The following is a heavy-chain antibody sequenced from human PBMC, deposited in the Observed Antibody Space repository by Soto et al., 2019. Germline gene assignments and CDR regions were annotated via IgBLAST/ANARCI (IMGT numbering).Heavy chain of an antibody. J-gene: IGHJ6*03. CDR1: GYTFTSYH. CDR2: MNPNSGNT. CDR3: ARGSPNYYDFWSGWNNYYYYYMDV. Sequence: ASVKLSCKASGYTFTSYHINWVRKATGQGLEWMGWMNPNSGNTGYAQKFQGRVTMTRTTSISTAYMELSSLRSEDTAVYYCARGSPNYYDFWSGWNNYYYYYMDVWGKGTTVTVSS. D-gene: IGHD3-3*01. V-gene: IGHV1-8*01.